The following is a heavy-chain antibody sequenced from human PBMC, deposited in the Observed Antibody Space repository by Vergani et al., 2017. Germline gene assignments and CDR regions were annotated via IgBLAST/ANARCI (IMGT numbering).Heavy chain of an antibody. CDR3: ASPRGYSYGYLGY. J-gene: IGHJ4*02. CDR1: GGSIRSYY. Sequence: QVQLQESGPGLVKPSETLSLTCTVSGGSIRSYYWSWIRQPPGKGMEWIGYIHYSGTTNYNPSLKSRVTMSLDTSKNQFSLKLSSVTAADTAVYYCASPRGYSYGYLGYWGQGTLVTVSS. CDR2: IHYSGTT. D-gene: IGHD5-18*01. V-gene: IGHV4-59*08.